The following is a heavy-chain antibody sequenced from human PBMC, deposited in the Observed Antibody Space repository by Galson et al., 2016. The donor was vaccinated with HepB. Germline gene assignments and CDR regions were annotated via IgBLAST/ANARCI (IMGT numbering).Heavy chain of an antibody. CDR1: GFTFGDYA. D-gene: IGHD4-11*01. V-gene: IGHV3-9*01. Sequence: SLRLSCAASGFTFGDYAMHWVRQAPGKGLEWVSGISWNSGSIDYADSVTGRFTISRDNAKNSLYLQMNSLRTEDTALYYCTKDTRPRMAPRSDSICGMDVWGQGTTVTVSS. CDR3: TKDTRPRMAPRSDSICGMDV. J-gene: IGHJ6*02. CDR2: ISWNSGSI.